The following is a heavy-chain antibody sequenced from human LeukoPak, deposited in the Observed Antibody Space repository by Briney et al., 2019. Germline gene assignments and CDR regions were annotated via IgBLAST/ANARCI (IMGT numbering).Heavy chain of an antibody. Sequence: SETLSLTCAVYGGSFSGYYWSWIRQPPGKGPEWIASLSCSGSTSYNPSLKSPVTISVDTSKNQFSLKLISVTAPDTAVYYCARPHRSVWYGGFDYWGQGTLVTVSS. CDR2: LSCSGST. J-gene: IGHJ4*02. V-gene: IGHV4-34*01. CDR1: GGSFSGYY. D-gene: IGHD6-19*01. CDR3: ARPHRSVWYGGFDY.